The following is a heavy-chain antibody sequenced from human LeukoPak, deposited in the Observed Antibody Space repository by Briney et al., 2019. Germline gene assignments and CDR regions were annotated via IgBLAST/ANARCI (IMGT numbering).Heavy chain of an antibody. CDR3: ARDSRRELLHAFDI. J-gene: IGHJ3*02. Sequence: GGSLRPSCAASGFTFSNAWMSWVRQAPGKGLEWVGRIKSKTDGGTTDYAAPVKGRFTISRDNSKNTLYQQMNSLRAEDTAVYYCARDSRRELLHAFDIWGQGTMVTVSS. D-gene: IGHD1-26*01. CDR1: GFTFSNAW. CDR2: IKSKTDGGTT. V-gene: IGHV3-15*01.